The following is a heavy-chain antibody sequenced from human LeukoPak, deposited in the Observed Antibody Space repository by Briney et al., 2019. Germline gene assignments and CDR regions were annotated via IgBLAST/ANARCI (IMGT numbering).Heavy chain of an antibody. CDR3: AGPLSIAARELGAFDI. D-gene: IGHD6-6*01. CDR2: IKQDGSEK. Sequence: GGSLRLSCAASGFTFSSYWMSWVRQAPGKGLEWVANIKQDGSEKYYVDSVKGRFTISRDNAKNSLYLQMNSLRAEDTAVYYCAGPLSIAARELGAFDIWGQGTMVTASS. CDR1: GFTFSSYW. J-gene: IGHJ3*02. V-gene: IGHV3-7*01.